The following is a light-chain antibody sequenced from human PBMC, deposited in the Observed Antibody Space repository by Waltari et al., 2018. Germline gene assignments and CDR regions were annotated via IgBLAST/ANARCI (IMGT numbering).Light chain of an antibody. J-gene: IGLJ1*01. CDR2: VGTGGIVG. Sequence: QPVLTQPPSASASLGASVTLTCTLSSGHSKYKVDCSHQRPGKGPRFVMRVGTGGIVGSKGDGIPDRFSVLGSGLNRYLTIKNIQEEDESDYHCGADHGSGSNFVYVFGTGTKVTVL. CDR3: GADHGSGSNFVYV. V-gene: IGLV9-49*01. CDR1: SGHSKYK.